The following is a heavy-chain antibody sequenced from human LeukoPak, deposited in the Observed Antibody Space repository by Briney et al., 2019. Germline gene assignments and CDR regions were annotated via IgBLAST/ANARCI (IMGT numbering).Heavy chain of an antibody. CDR2: IYSGGST. CDR1: GFTVSSNY. CDR3: ASTTGYSSSWPHFDY. D-gene: IGHD6-13*01. V-gene: IGHV3-53*01. Sequence: GGSLRLSCAASGFTVSSNYMSWVRQAPWKGLEWVSVIYSGGSTYYADSAKGRFTISRDNSKNTLYLQMNSLRAEDTAVYYCASTTGYSSSWPHFDYWGQGTLVTVSS. J-gene: IGHJ4*02.